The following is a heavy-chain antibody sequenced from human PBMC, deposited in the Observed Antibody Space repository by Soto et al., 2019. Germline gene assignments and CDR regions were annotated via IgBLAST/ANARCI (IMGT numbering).Heavy chain of an antibody. D-gene: IGHD2-15*01. Sequence: PGGSLRLSCAASGFTFSSYSMNWVRQAPGKGLEWVSYISSSSSTIYYADSVKGRFTISRDNAKNSLYLQMNSLRAEDTAVYYCARDRIEYCSGGSCYSFFDYWGQGTLVTVSS. CDR3: ARDRIEYCSGGSCYSFFDY. CDR1: GFTFSSYS. CDR2: ISSSSSTI. V-gene: IGHV3-48*01. J-gene: IGHJ4*02.